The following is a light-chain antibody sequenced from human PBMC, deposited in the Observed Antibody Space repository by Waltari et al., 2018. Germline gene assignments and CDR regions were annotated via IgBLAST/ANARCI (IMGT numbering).Light chain of an antibody. CDR1: QGISNS. Sequence: DIQMTQSPSSLSASVGDRVTITCRASQGISNSLAWYQQKPGKAPQLLLYAASRLERGVPSRFSGSGSGTDYTLTISSLQPEDFATYYCQQYYSTLLAWTFGQGTKVEIK. CDR3: QQYYSTLLAWT. J-gene: IGKJ1*01. CDR2: AAS. V-gene: IGKV1-NL1*01.